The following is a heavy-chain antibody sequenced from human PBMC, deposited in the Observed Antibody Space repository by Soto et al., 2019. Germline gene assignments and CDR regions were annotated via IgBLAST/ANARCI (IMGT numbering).Heavy chain of an antibody. D-gene: IGHD2-8*01. CDR3: AREGVLTAWFDP. CDR1: GGSISSYY. Sequence: SETLSLTCTVSGGSISSYYWSWIRQPPGKGLEWIGYIYYSGSTNYNPSLKSRVTISVDTSKNQFSLKLSSVTAADTAVYYCAREGVLTAWFDPWGQGTLVTVSS. V-gene: IGHV4-59*01. CDR2: IYYSGST. J-gene: IGHJ5*02.